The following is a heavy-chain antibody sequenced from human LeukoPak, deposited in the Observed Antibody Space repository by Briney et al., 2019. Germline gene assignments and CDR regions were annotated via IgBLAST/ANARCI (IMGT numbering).Heavy chain of an antibody. J-gene: IGHJ4*02. V-gene: IGHV1-46*01. CDR1: GYTFTSYY. D-gene: IGHD3-22*01. Sequence: GASVKVSCKASGYTFTSYYMHWVRQAPGQGLEWMGIINPSGGSTSYAQKFQGRVTMTEDTSTDTAYMELSSLRSEDTAVYYCTTKYYYDSSDYYVIDYWGQGTLVIVSS. CDR2: INPSGGST. CDR3: TTKYYYDSSDYYVIDY.